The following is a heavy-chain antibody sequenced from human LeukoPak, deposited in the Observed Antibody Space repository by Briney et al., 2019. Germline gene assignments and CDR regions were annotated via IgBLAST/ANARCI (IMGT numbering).Heavy chain of an antibody. CDR2: IYYSGST. Sequence: SETLSLTCTVSGGSISSYYWSSIRQPPGKGLEWIGYIYYSGSTNYNPSLKSRVTISVDTSKNQFSLKLSSVTAADTAVYYCARDSRVAAAGKRYYYYGMDVWGQGTTVTVSS. J-gene: IGHJ6*02. D-gene: IGHD6-13*01. V-gene: IGHV4-59*01. CDR3: ARDSRVAAAGKRYYYYGMDV. CDR1: GGSISSYY.